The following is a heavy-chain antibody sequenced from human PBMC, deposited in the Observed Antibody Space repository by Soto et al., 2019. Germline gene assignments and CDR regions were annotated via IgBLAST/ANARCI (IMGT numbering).Heavy chain of an antibody. V-gene: IGHV4-30-2*01. CDR2: IYHSGST. D-gene: IGHD3-22*01. Sequence: SETLSLTCAVSGGSISSGGYSWSWIRQPPGKGLEWIGYIYHSGSTYYNPSLKSRVTISVDRSKNQFSLKLSSVTAADTAVYYCARYSYYDSSGYYPYFDYWGQGTLVTVSS. CDR1: GGSISSGGYS. J-gene: IGHJ4*02. CDR3: ARYSYYDSSGYYPYFDY.